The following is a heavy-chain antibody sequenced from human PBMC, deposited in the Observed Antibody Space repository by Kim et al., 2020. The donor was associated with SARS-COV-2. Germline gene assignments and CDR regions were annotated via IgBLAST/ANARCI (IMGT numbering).Heavy chain of an antibody. CDR1: GYTFTSYA. V-gene: IGHV7-4-1*01. J-gene: IGHJ6*02. CDR3: ARGAYSSYYYYYGMDV. D-gene: IGHD6-13*01. Sequence: ASVKVSCKASGYTFTSYAMNWVRQAPGQGLEWMGWINTNTGNPTYAQGFTGRFVFSLDTSVSTAYLQICSLKAEDTAVYYCARGAYSSYYYYYGMDVWGQGTTVTVSS. CDR2: INTNTGNP.